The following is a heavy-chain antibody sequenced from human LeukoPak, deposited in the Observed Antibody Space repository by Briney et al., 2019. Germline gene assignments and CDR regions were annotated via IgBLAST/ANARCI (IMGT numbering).Heavy chain of an antibody. Sequence: GAALQISCEGAGTCFTSYWIGWVRPLRGKGLEWRGISYPGDSDTRYRPFFQGPVTISDDKSSSASLLQWISLKASDTAMYYWARSTLGYDSSGFCYWGQGTLVTVSS. J-gene: IGHJ4*02. D-gene: IGHD3-22*01. CDR1: GTCFTSYW. CDR3: ARSTLGYDSSGFCY. CDR2: SYPGDSDT. V-gene: IGHV5-51*01.